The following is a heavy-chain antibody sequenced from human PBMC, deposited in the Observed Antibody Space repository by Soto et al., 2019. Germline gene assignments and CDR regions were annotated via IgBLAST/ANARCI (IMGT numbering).Heavy chain of an antibody. CDR1: GFSLTINRVG. CDR2: IYSDEDK. V-gene: IGHV2-5*02. CDR3: AHSAYAYGLPGEY. J-gene: IGHJ4*02. D-gene: IGHD3-10*01. Sequence: QITLKESGPTLVKPTQTLTLTCTFSGFSLTINRVGVGWIRQPPGKALEWLALIYSDEDKRYNPSLKNRLTINEDSSKNQVVLTMTNMDPVDTGTYYCAHSAYAYGLPGEYWGQGTQVTVSS.